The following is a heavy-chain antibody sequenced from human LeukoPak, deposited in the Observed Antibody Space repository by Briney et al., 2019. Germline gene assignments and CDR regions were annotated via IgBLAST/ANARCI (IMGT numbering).Heavy chain of an antibody. J-gene: IGHJ4*02. CDR3: ARGKRQLWL. CDR1: GGSFSGYY. CDR2: INHSGST. D-gene: IGHD5-18*01. Sequence: SETLSLTCAVYGGSFSGYYWSWIRQPPGKGLEWIGEINHSGSTNYNPSLKSRVTISVDTSKNQFSPKLSSVTAADTAVYYCARGKRQLWLWGQGTLVTVSS. V-gene: IGHV4-34*01.